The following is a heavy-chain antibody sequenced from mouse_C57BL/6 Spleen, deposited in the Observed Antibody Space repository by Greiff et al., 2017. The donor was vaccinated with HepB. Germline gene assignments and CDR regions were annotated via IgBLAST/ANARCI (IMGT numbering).Heavy chain of an antibody. J-gene: IGHJ1*03. CDR1: GFNIKDDY. CDR2: IDPENGDT. Sequence: EVQLQQSGAELVRPGASVKLSCTASGFNIKDDYMHWVKQRPEQGLEWIGWIDPENGDTEYASKFQGKATITADTSSNTAYLQLSSLTSEDTAVYYCTTGGGYCDVWGTGTTVTVSS. CDR3: TTGGGYCDV. V-gene: IGHV14-4*01.